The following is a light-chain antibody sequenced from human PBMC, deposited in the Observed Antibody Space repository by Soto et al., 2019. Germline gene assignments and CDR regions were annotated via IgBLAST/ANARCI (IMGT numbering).Light chain of an antibody. CDR1: SSDVGSNNF. CDR3: CSYAGCYTWV. J-gene: IGLJ3*02. Sequence: QSALTQPRSVSGSPGQSVTISCTGTSSDVGSNNFVSWYQHRPGKAPRLMIHNVSKRPSGVTDRFSGSKSGNTASLTISGLQAEDEADYYCCSYAGCYTWVFGGGPKLTVL. V-gene: IGLV2-11*01. CDR2: NVS.